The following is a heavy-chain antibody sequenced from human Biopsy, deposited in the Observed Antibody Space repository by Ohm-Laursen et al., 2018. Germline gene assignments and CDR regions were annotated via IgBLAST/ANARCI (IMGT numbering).Heavy chain of an antibody. Sequence: SLRLSCAAPGFAFSYYGLHWVRQAPGKGLEWVAVISFDGSDQKYADSVKGRFTISRDNSKNTLYLQMNSLRAEDTAVFYCVKDRGAAGTDYYYEMDVWGQGTTVTVSS. CDR1: GFAFSYYG. V-gene: IGHV3-30*18. CDR2: ISFDGSDQ. CDR3: VKDRGAAGTDYYYEMDV. J-gene: IGHJ6*02. D-gene: IGHD3-10*01.